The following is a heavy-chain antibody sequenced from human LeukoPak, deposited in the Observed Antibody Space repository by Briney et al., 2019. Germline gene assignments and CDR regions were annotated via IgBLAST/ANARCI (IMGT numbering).Heavy chain of an antibody. Sequence: PGGSLRLSCAASGFIFSDFWMTWVRQAPGKGRGWVANINQDGNEKSDVDSVKGRLTISRDNAKNLLFLQMNNMRVEDTGVYYCARDVDRRDDPWGQGILVTVSS. D-gene: IGHD3-9*01. CDR1: GFIFSDFW. CDR2: INQDGNEK. J-gene: IGHJ5*02. CDR3: ARDVDRRDDP. V-gene: IGHV3-7*01.